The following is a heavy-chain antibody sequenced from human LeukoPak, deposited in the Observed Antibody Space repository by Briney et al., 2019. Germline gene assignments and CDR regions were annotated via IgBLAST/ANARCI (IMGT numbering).Heavy chain of an antibody. CDR1: GYTFTDYY. Sequence: ASVKVSCKASGYTFTDYYTHWVRQAPGQGPEWMGRINPNSGGTNYAQKFQGRVTMTRDTSISTAYMELSRLRSDDTAVYYCATGDIVVVVAAVHWGQGTLVTVSS. J-gene: IGHJ4*02. CDR2: INPNSGGT. CDR3: ATGDIVVVVAAVH. D-gene: IGHD2-15*01. V-gene: IGHV1-2*06.